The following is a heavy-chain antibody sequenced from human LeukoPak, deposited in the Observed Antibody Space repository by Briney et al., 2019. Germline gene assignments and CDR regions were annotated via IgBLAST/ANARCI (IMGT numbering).Heavy chain of an antibody. D-gene: IGHD4-17*01. J-gene: IGHJ4*02. CDR3: ARQKTTVTTAYFDY. Sequence: GGSLRLSCAASGFTFSSYAMSWVRQAPGKGLEWVSVISGSGGSTYYADSVKGRFTISRDNSKNTLYLQMNSLRAEDTAVYYCARQKTTVTTAYFDYWGQGTLVTVSS. CDR2: ISGSGGST. V-gene: IGHV3-23*01. CDR1: GFTFSSYA.